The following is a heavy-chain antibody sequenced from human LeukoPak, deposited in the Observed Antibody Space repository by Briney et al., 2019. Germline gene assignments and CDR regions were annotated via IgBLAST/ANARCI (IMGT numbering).Heavy chain of an antibody. CDR2: ISGSGGST. J-gene: IGHJ6*03. CDR3: AKGPSYYYYYYMDV. CDR1: GFTFSSYA. V-gene: IGHV3-23*01. Sequence: GGSLRLSCAASGFTFSSYAMSWVRQAPGKGLEWVSAISGSGGSTYYADSVKGRFTISRDNSKNTLYLQMNSLRAEDTAVYYCAKGPSYYYYYYMDVWGKGTTVTVSS.